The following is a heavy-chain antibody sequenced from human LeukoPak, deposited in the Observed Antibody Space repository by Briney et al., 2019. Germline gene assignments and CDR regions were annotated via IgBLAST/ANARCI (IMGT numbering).Heavy chain of an antibody. CDR3: ARGPYGSGSYYVSSLGY. D-gene: IGHD3-10*01. CDR1: GFTLSSYA. V-gene: IGHV3-23*01. Sequence: PGGSLRLSCGASGFTLSSYAMGWVRQAPGEGLGWVSAISGSGTSTYYPDSVKRRLTISRDNSKNTLYLQMNSLRAEDTAVYYCARGPYGSGSYYVSSLGYWGQGTLVTVSS. J-gene: IGHJ4*02. CDR2: ISGSGTST.